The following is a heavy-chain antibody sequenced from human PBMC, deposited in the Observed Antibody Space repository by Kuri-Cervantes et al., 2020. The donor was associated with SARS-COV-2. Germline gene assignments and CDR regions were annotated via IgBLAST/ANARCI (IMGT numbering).Heavy chain of an antibody. V-gene: IGHV3-15*01. J-gene: IGHJ4*02. D-gene: IGHD3-16*02. CDR2: IKSKTDGGTT. CDR1: GFTFSNAW. Sequence: LSLTCAASGFTFSNAWMSWVRQAPGKGLEWVGRIKSKTDGGTTDYAAPVKGRFTISRDDSKNTLYLQMNSLKTEDTAVYYCTTEPYDYVWGSYPYFDYWGQGTLVTVSS. CDR3: TTEPYDYVWGSYPYFDY.